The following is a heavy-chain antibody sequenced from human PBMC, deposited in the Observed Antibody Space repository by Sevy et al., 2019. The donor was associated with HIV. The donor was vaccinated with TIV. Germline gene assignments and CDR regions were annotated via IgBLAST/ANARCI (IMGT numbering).Heavy chain of an antibody. J-gene: IGHJ4*02. D-gene: IGHD5-18*01. CDR2: FDPEDGET. Sequence: ASVKVSCKVSGYTLTELSMHWVRQAPGKGLEWMGGFDPEDGETIYAQKFQGRVTMTEDTSTDTAYMELSSLRSEDTAAYYCATMDTAMAEYFDYWGQGTLVTVSS. V-gene: IGHV1-24*01. CDR3: ATMDTAMAEYFDY. CDR1: GYTLTELS.